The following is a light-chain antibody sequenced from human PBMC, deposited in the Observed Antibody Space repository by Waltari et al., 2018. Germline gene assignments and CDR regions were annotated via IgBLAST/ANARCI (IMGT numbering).Light chain of an antibody. J-gene: IGKJ3*01. CDR1: QSLLHSNGYKY. V-gene: IGKV2-28*01. Sequence: DIVMTQSPLSLPVTPGEPASISCRSSQSLLHSNGYKYLDWYLQKPGQSPQLLIYLGSNRASGVPDRFSGSGSGTDFTLKISRVEAEDVGVYYCMQALQTPGFGPGTKVDIK. CDR2: LGS. CDR3: MQALQTPG.